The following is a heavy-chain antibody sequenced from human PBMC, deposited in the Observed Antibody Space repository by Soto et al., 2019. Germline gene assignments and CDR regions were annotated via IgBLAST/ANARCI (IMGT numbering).Heavy chain of an antibody. CDR3: ARESEDLTSNFDY. V-gene: IGHV3-21*06. CDR1: GFTFTRFS. J-gene: IGHJ4*02. CDR2: ISSTTNYI. Sequence: SLRLSCAASGFTFTRFSMNWVRQAPGKGLEWVSSISSTTNYIYYGDSMKGRFTISRDNAKNSLYLEMNSLRAEDTAVYYCARESEDLTSNFDYWGQGTLVTVSS.